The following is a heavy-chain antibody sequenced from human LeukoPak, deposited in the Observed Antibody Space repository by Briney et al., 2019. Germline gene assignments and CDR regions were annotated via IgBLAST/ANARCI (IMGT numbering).Heavy chain of an antibody. Sequence: PGGSLRLSCAASGFTVSSNYMSWVRQAPGKGLEWVSVIYSGGSTYYADSVKGRFTISRDNSKNTLYLQMNSLRAEDTAVYYCARDPTYSGSYTDYWGQGTLVTVSS. CDR1: GFTVSSNY. CDR3: ARDPTYSGSYTDY. J-gene: IGHJ4*02. D-gene: IGHD1-26*01. V-gene: IGHV3-66*01. CDR2: IYSGGST.